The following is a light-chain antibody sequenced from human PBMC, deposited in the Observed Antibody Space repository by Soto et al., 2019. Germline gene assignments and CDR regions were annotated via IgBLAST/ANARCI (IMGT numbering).Light chain of an antibody. Sequence: QSALTQPPSASGSPGQSVTISCNGTSSDVGTHGYVSWYQQHAGKVPKLIISEVTTRPSGVSDRFSGSKSGNTASLTISRLQAEDEAHYHCSSYTTAYTQVFGGGTKLTVL. CDR3: SSYTTAYTQV. V-gene: IGLV2-14*01. CDR2: EVT. CDR1: SSDVGTHGY. J-gene: IGLJ3*02.